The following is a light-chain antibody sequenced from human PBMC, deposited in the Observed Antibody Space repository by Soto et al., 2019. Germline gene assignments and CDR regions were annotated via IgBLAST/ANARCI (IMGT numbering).Light chain of an antibody. CDR2: GAS. V-gene: IGKV3-15*01. CDR3: QQYNNWPRM. CDR1: QSVSSN. J-gene: IGKJ1*01. Sequence: EVGMSQSPSTLSVSPGERATLSCRASQSVSSNLAWYQQKPGQAPRLLIYGASTRATGIPARFSGSGSGTEFTLTISSLQSEDFAVYCCQQYNNWPRMFGQGTKVHIK.